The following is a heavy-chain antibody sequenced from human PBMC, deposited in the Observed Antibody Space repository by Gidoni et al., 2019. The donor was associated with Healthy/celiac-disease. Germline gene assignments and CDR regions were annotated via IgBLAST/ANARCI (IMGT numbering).Heavy chain of an antibody. J-gene: IGHJ4*02. D-gene: IGHD2-2*01. Sequence: QVQLVQSGAEVKKPGAAVKVSCRASGYPFIGYYMYWVRQAPGQGLEWMGWINPNSGGTNYAQKFQGRVTMTRDTSITTAYMELSRLRSDDTAVYYCARGGQLQTSTHFDYWGQGTLVTVSS. CDR1: GYPFIGYY. CDR2: INPNSGGT. V-gene: IGHV1-2*02. CDR3: ARGGQLQTSTHFDY.